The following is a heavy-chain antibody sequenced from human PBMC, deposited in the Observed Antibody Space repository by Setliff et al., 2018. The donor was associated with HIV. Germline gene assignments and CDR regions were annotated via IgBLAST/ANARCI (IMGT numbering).Heavy chain of an antibody. Sequence: PGGSLRLSCAASGFTFSTYAMGWVRQAPGKGLEWVSTVGAVGGPTHYAESVRGRFTISRDNARNSLFLQMNSLRVEDTAVYYCARDTCDTPSCYAGPRFVYWGQGNLVTVSS. J-gene: IGHJ4*02. CDR1: GFTFSTYA. CDR3: ARDTCDTPSCYAGPRFVY. D-gene: IGHD2-2*01. V-gene: IGHV3-23*01. CDR2: VGAVGGPT.